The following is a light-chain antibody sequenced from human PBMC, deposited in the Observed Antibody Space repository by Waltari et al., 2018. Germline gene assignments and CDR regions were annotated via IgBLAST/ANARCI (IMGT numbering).Light chain of an antibody. CDR1: QSVSSN. J-gene: IGKJ1*01. CDR2: GAS. Sequence: EIVMTQSPATLSVSPGESATLSCRDSQSVSSNLAWYQQKPGQAPRLLIYGASTRATDIPARFSGSGSGTEFTLTISSLQSEDFAVYYCQQYNNWPPWTFGQGTKVEIK. V-gene: IGKV3-15*01. CDR3: QQYNNWPPWT.